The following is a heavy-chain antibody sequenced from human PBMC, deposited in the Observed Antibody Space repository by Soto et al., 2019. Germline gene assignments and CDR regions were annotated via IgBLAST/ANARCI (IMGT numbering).Heavy chain of an antibody. D-gene: IGHD3-3*01. V-gene: IGHV4-30-4*01. J-gene: IGHJ6*02. CDR1: GGSISSGDYY. CDR3: ARGIGYYDFWSGYYGDYYYYGMDV. Sequence: SETLSLTCTVSGGSISSGDYYWSWIRQPPGKGLEWIGYIYYSGSTYYNSSLKSRVTISVDTSKNQFSLKLSSVTAADTAVYYCARGIGYYDFWSGYYGDYYYYGMDVWGQGTTVTVSS. CDR2: IYYSGST.